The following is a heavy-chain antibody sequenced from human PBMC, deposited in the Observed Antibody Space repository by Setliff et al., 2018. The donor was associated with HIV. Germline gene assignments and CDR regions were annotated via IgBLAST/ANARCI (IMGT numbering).Heavy chain of an antibody. V-gene: IGHV4-4*07. D-gene: IGHD2-2*01. Sequence: SETLSLTCTVSGGSISSYYGSWIRQSAGKGLEWIGRIYSSGSTNYNPSLKSRVTMSVDTSKNQFSLRLSSVTAADTAVYYCAREVRVVLPAAASGNYYYYYMDVWGKGTTITVSS. J-gene: IGHJ6*03. CDR1: GGSISSYY. CDR2: IYSSGST. CDR3: AREVRVVLPAAASGNYYYYYMDV.